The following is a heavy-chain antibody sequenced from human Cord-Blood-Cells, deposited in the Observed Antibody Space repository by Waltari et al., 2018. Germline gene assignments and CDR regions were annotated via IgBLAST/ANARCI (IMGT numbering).Heavy chain of an antibody. CDR1: GGTFSRYV. J-gene: IGHJ3*02. D-gene: IGHD3-9*01. V-gene: IGHV1-69*01. CDR2: IIPIFGTA. CDR3: ARGWTGDAFDI. Sequence: QVQPVPSWAEVNKPGSSLTVSCKASGGTFSRYVISWVRQAPGQGLEWMGGIIPIFGTANYAQKFQGRVTITADESTSTAYMELSSLRSEDTAVYYCARGWTGDAFDIWGQGTMVTVSS.